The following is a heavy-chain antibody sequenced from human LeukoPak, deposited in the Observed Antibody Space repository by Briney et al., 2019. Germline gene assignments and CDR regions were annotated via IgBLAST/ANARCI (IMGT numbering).Heavy chain of an antibody. CDR3: AKEGAVDSSWYNWFDP. Sequence: GRSLRLSCAAPGFTFISYGMHWVRQAPGKGLEWVAVISYDGSNKYYADSVKGRFTISRDNSKNTLYLQMNSLRAEDTAVYYCAKEGAVDSSWYNWFDPWGQGTLVTVSS. CDR2: ISYDGSNK. D-gene: IGHD6-13*01. CDR1: GFTFISYG. V-gene: IGHV3-30*18. J-gene: IGHJ5*02.